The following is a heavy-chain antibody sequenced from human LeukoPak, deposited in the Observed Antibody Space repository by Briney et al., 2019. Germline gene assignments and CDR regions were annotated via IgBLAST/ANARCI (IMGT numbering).Heavy chain of an antibody. J-gene: IGHJ4*02. CDR3: ARGPYCSGGSCYWGPTYYYFDY. D-gene: IGHD2-15*01. CDR2: IIPIFGTA. Sequence: SVKVSCKASGGTFSSYAISWVRQAPGQGLEWMGGIIPIFGTANYAQRFQGRVTITADKSTSTAYMELSSLRSEDTAVYYCARGPYCSGGSCYWGPTYYYFDYWGQGTLVTVSS. CDR1: GGTFSSYA. V-gene: IGHV1-69*06.